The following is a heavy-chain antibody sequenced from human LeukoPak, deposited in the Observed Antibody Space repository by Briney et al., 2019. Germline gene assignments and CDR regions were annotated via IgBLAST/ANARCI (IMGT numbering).Heavy chain of an antibody. Sequence: GGSLRLSCAASGFTFSSYWMSWVRQAPGKGLEWVANIKEDGSEKYYVDSVKGRFTISRDNAKNSLCLQMNSLRAEDTAVYYCARDLYSSSSGYYYYMDVWGKGTTVTVSS. CDR3: ARDLYSSSSGYYYYMDV. V-gene: IGHV3-7*01. D-gene: IGHD6-6*01. CDR2: IKEDGSEK. J-gene: IGHJ6*03. CDR1: GFTFSSYW.